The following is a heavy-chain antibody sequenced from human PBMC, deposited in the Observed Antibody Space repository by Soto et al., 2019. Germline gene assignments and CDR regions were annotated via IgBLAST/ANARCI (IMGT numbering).Heavy chain of an antibody. CDR3: ARGWGYDSTDYYYAY. CDR2: ITPLFGTT. CDR1: GGTFSSYG. Sequence: QVQLVQSGADVKKPGSSVKVSCKASGGTFSSYGISWVRQAPGQGLEWMGGITPLFGTTDYAQKLQGRVTITADESTNTVYMELSSLRSDDTAIYYCARGWGYDSTDYYYAYWGQGTLVIVSS. D-gene: IGHD3-22*01. V-gene: IGHV1-69*01. J-gene: IGHJ4*02.